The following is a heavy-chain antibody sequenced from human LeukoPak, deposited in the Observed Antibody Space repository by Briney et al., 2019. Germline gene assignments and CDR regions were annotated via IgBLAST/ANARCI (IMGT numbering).Heavy chain of an antibody. CDR1: GYTFTGYY. Sequence: ASVKVSCKASGYTFTGYYMHWVRQAPGQGLEWMGWINPNSGGTNYAQKFQGRVTMTRDTSISTAYMELSRLRSDDTAVYYCARDNFDLRGHSSGYLFDYWGQGTLVTVSS. J-gene: IGHJ4*02. D-gene: IGHD3-22*01. V-gene: IGHV1-2*02. CDR2: INPNSGGT. CDR3: ARDNFDLRGHSSGYLFDY.